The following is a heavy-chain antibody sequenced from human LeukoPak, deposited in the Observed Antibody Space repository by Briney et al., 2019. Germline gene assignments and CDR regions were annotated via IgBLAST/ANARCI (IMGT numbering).Heavy chain of an antibody. CDR1: GGSFSGYY. D-gene: IGHD3-10*01. V-gene: IGHV4-34*01. J-gene: IGHJ4*02. CDR3: ARGRTAGN. Sequence: SETLSLTCAVYGGSFSGYYWSWIRQPPGKGLEWIGEINHSGSTNYNPSLKSRVTISVDTSKNQFSLKLSSVTAADTAVYYRARGRTAGNWGQGTLVTVSS. CDR2: INHSGST.